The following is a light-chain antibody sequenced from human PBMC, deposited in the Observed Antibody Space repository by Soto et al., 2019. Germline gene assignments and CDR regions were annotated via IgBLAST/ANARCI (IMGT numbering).Light chain of an antibody. CDR2: DVS. Sequence: QSALTQPASVSGSPGQSITISCTGASSDVGGYHYVSWYQQHPGRAPKLMIYDVSYRPSGVSNRFSGSKSGNTASLTISGLQAEDEANYSCSSYTSSNTPFYVFGTGTKVTVL. CDR3: SSYTSSNTPFYV. J-gene: IGLJ1*01. V-gene: IGLV2-14*03. CDR1: SSDVGGYHY.